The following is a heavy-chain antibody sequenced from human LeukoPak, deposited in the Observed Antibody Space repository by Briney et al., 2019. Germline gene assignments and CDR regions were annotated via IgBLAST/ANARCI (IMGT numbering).Heavy chain of an antibody. CDR1: GFTVSRHW. Sequence: PGGSLSLSCAASGFTVSRHWMGWVRQAPGKGLEWMASIKQDGSQYYVDSVKGRFFISRENAKNSVSLQMNSLRGEDTAVYYCARGPDFGDRLDYFDYWGQGTLVTVS. CDR3: ARGPDFGDRLDYFDY. CDR2: IKQDGSQ. J-gene: IGHJ4*02. V-gene: IGHV3-7*03. D-gene: IGHD4-17*01.